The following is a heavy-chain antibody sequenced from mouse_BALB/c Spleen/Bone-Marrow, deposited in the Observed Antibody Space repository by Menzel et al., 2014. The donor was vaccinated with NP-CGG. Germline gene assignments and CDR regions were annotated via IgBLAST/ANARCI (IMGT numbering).Heavy chain of an antibody. CDR1: GFSLPRFG. V-gene: IGHV2-9*02. Sequence: VQLVESGPGLVAPSQSLSITCTVSGFSLPRFGVHWVRQPPGKGLEWLGIIWAGGTTNYNSALMSRLSISKDNSKSQVFLKMNSLQTDDTAMYYCARRDYDYAMDYWGQGTSVTVSS. CDR3: ARRDYDYAMDY. J-gene: IGHJ4*01. CDR2: IWAGGTT. D-gene: IGHD2-4*01.